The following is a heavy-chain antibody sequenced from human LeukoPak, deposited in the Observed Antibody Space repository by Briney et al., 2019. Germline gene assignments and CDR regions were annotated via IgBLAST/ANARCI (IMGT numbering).Heavy chain of an antibody. CDR1: GYTFSGHY. CDR3: ASCYYDSSGYYYFDY. Sequence: ASVKVSCTASGYTFSGHYMHWVRQAPGQGLEWMGWIKPSSGATNYAQKFRGRVTMTRDTSHRTSYMELSRLRSDDTALYYCASCYYDSSGYYYFDYWGQGTLVTVSS. D-gene: IGHD3-22*01. V-gene: IGHV1-2*02. CDR2: IKPSSGAT. J-gene: IGHJ4*02.